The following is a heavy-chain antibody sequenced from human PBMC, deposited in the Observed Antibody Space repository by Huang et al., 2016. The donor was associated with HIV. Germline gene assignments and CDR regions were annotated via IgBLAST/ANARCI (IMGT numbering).Heavy chain of an antibody. CDR1: GYTFSNYD. V-gene: IGHV1-8*01. Sequence: QVQLVQSGAEVKKPGASVKVSCKASGYTFSNYDINWVRPAPGQGLEWSGWMNPTSGKTGYARKFQGRVTMTRSTSISTAYMELSRLRFEDTAVYYCATLPPVNYGRSGGRVRDYWGQGSLVTVSS. CDR2: MNPTSGKT. CDR3: ATLPPVNYGRSGGRVRDY. D-gene: IGHD2-15*01. J-gene: IGHJ4*02.